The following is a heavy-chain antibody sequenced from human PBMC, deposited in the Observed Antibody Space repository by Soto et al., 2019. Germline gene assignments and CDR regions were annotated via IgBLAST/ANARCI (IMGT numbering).Heavy chain of an antibody. D-gene: IGHD3-9*01. Sequence: QVQLVESGGGLVKPGGSLRLSCAASGFTFSDYYMSWIRQAPGKGLEWVSYISSSDNTIYYADSVKGRFTISRDNAKNSLYLQMDSLRAEETAFYYCARVESDWYYFDYCGQGTLVTVSS. CDR1: GFTFSDYY. V-gene: IGHV3-11*01. J-gene: IGHJ4*02. CDR2: ISSSDNTI. CDR3: ARVESDWYYFDY.